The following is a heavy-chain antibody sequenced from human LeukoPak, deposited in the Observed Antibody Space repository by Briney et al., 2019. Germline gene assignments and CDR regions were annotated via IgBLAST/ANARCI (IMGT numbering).Heavy chain of an antibody. D-gene: IGHD5-12*01. J-gene: IGHJ1*01. CDR2: IIPILGIA. CDR1: GGTFSSYA. Sequence: SVKVSCEASGGTFSSYAISWVRQAPGQGLEWMGRIIPILGIANYAQKFQGRVTITADKSTSTAYMELSSLRSEDTAVYYCARGPLRDGYNRPHTEYFQHWGQGTLVTVSS. CDR3: ARGPLRDGYNRPHTEYFQH. V-gene: IGHV1-69*04.